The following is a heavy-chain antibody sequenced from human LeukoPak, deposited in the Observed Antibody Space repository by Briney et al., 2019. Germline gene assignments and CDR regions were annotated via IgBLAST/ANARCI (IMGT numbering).Heavy chain of an antibody. V-gene: IGHV3-48*04. D-gene: IGHD4-17*01. J-gene: IGHJ4*02. CDR1: GFTFSSYS. CDR2: INSSSTI. CDR3: ARQRGDYGDYYFDY. Sequence: GGSLRLSCAVSGFTFSSYSMSWVRQAPGKGLEWISYINSSSTIYYADSVKGRFTISRDNAKNSLYLQMNSLRAENTAVYYCARQRGDYGDYYFDYWGQGTLVTVSS.